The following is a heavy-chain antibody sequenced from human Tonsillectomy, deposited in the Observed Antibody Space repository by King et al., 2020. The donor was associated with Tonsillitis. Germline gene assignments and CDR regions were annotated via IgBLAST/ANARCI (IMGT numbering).Heavy chain of an antibody. J-gene: IGHJ4*02. D-gene: IGHD4-17*01. CDR3: ASLYGDYVWGHYYVDY. CDR2: IYNSGST. Sequence: VQLQESGPGLVKPSETLSLTCSVSGDSISSYSWSWIRQPPGKGLEWIGYIYNSGSTNYNPSLKSRVTISVDTSKNQFSLKLNSVTVADTAVYYCASLYGDYVWGHYYVDYWGQGTLVTVSS. CDR1: GDSISSYS. V-gene: IGHV4-59*01.